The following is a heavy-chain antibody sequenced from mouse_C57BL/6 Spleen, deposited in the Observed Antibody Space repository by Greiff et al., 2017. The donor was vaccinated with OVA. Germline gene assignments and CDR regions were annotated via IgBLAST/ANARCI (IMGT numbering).Heavy chain of an antibody. CDR3: ARREMYNALDY. J-gene: IGHJ4*01. Sequence: VQLQQSGPELVKPGASVKISCKASGYTFTDYNMDWVKQSHGKSLEWIGVINPYNGGTSYNQKFKGKATFTVEKSSSTAYMELSSLTSEDTAVYYCARREMYNALDYWGQGTSVTVS. V-gene: IGHV1-18*01. CDR2: INPYNGGT. CDR1: GYTFTDYN.